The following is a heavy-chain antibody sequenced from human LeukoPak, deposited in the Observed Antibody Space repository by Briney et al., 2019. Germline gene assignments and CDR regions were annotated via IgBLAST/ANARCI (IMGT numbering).Heavy chain of an antibody. D-gene: IGHD1-1*01. J-gene: IGHJ6*02. V-gene: IGHV3-30*18. CDR3: AKEPQKNDYYYGMDV. CDR2: ISYDGSNK. Sequence: GGSLRLSCAASGFTFTSYSMHWVRQAPGKGLEWVAVISYDGSNKYYADSVKGRSTISRDNSKNTLYLQMNSLRAEDTAVYYCAKEPQKNDYYYGMDVWGQGTTVTVSS. CDR1: GFTFTSYS.